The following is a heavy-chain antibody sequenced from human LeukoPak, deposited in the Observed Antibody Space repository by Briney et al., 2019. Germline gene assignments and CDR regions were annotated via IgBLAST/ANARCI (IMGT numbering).Heavy chain of an antibody. D-gene: IGHD3-22*01. CDR2: INHSGST. J-gene: IGHJ3*02. CDR1: GGSSSGYY. Sequence: SETLSLTCAVYGGSSSGYYWSWIRQPPGKGLEWIGEINHSGSTNYNPSLKSRVTISVDTSKNQFSLKLSSVTAADTAVYYCASAKRSPYYYDSSGYWGPPNAFDIWGQGTMVTVSS. CDR3: ASAKRSPYYYDSSGYWGPPNAFDI. V-gene: IGHV4-34*01.